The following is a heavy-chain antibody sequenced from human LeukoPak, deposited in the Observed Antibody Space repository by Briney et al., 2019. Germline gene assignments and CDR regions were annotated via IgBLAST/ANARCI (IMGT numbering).Heavy chain of an antibody. V-gene: IGHV1-24*01. CDR3: AMGGRYGEQLVGTNYYYYYGMDV. CDR1: GYTLTELS. D-gene: IGHD6-6*01. CDR2: FDPEDGET. J-gene: IGHJ6*02. Sequence: ASVKVSCKVSGYTLTELSMHWVRQAPGKGLEWMGGFDPEDGETIYAQKFQGRVTMTEDTSTDTAYMELSSLRSEDTAVYYCAMGGRYGEQLVGTNYYYYYGMDVWGQGTTVTVSS.